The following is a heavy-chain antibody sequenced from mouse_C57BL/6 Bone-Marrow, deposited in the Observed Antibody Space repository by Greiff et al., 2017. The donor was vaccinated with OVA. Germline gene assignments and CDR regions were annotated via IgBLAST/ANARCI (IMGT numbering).Heavy chain of an antibody. CDR3: TRWGQLRLRYYFDY. J-gene: IGHJ2*01. D-gene: IGHD3-2*02. V-gene: IGHV1-5*01. CDR1: GYTFTSYW. Sequence: EVQLQQSGTVLARPGASVKMSCKTSGYTFTSYWMHWVKQRPGQGLEWIGAIYPGNSDTSYNQKFKGKAKLTAVTSASTAYMELSSLTNEDSAVYYCTRWGQLRLRYYFDYWGQGTTLTVSS. CDR2: IYPGNSDT.